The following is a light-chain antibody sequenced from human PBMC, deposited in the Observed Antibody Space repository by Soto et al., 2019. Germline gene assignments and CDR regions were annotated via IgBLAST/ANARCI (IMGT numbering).Light chain of an antibody. CDR3: GSWDSSLSAYV. V-gene: IGLV1-51*01. Sequence: QSVLTQPPSVSAAPGQRVTISCSGSSSNIGGNSVSWYQQLPGTAPKLLIYDDDKRPSGIPDRFSGSKSGTSATPGITGFQTGDEADYYGGSWDSSLSAYVFGTGTKVTVL. CDR1: SSNIGGNS. CDR2: DDD. J-gene: IGLJ1*01.